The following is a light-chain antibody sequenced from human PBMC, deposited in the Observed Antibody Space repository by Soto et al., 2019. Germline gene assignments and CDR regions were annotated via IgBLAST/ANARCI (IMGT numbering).Light chain of an antibody. CDR2: GAS. J-gene: IGKJ1*01. V-gene: IGKV3-20*01. CDR1: QSVNSF. Sequence: EIVLTQSPGTLSLSPGERATLSCRASQSVNSFLAWFQQKPGQAPRLLIYGASNGATGIPDRFSGSGSETDFTLTITRLEPEDFAVYYCHHYVGSPWTFGQGTKVEN. CDR3: HHYVGSPWT.